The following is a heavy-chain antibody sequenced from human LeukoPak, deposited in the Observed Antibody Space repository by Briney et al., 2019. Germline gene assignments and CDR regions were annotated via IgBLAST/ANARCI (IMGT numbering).Heavy chain of an antibody. CDR1: GGSISSYY. CDR2: IYTSGST. CDR3: ARGIVGATAHDAFDI. J-gene: IGHJ3*02. V-gene: IGHV4-4*07. Sequence: SETLSLTCTVSGGSISSYYWSWIRQPAGKGLEWIGRIYTSGSTNYNPSLKSRVTMSVDTSKNQFSLKLSSVTAADTAVYYCARGIVGATAHDAFDIWGQGTMVTVSS. D-gene: IGHD1-26*01.